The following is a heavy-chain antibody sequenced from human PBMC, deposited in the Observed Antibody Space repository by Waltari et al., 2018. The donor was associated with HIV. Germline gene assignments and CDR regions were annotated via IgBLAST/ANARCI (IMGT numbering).Heavy chain of an antibody. D-gene: IGHD2-15*01. V-gene: IGHV5-51*03. CDR1: GYIVTHSW. CDR2: IEPGDSYT. CDR3: AASPGCRGSSCQEGYFDY. J-gene: IGHJ4*02. Sequence: EVQLVQSGAAGQKLGGSLELSWMGSGYIVTHSWSGRVRQMPGKRLEWMGIIEPGDSYTKCSPSCEGQVTISADKSITAAYLQWSSLKASDTAMYYCAASPGCRGSSCQEGYFDYWGQGTLVIVSS.